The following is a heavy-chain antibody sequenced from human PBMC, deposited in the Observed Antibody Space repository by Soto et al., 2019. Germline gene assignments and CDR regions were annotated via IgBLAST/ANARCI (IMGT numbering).Heavy chain of an antibody. CDR1: GFTFSDYY. J-gene: IGHJ6*02. Sequence: GSLRLSCAASGFTFSDYYMNWIRQAPGKGLEWVSYISGSGSTMYYAGSVKGRFTISRDNSKNTLYLQMNSLRAEDTAVYYCAKDVAVAGTRDYYYYGMDVWGQGTTVTVSS. CDR3: AKDVAVAGTRDYYYYGMDV. CDR2: ISGSGSTM. D-gene: IGHD6-19*01. V-gene: IGHV3-11*04.